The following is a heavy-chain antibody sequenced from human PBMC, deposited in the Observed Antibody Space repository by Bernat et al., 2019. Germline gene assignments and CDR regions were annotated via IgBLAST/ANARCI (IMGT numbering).Heavy chain of an antibody. Sequence: QLQLQESGPGLVKPSETLSLTCTVSGGSISSSSYYWGWIRQPPGKGLEWIGSIYYSGSTYYNPSLKSRVTISVDTSKNQFSLKLSSVTAADTAVYYCARQCDFWSGYYCNPWGQGTLVTVSS. V-gene: IGHV4-39*01. J-gene: IGHJ5*02. CDR2: IYYSGST. D-gene: IGHD3-3*01. CDR1: GGSISSSSYY. CDR3: ARQCDFWSGYYCNP.